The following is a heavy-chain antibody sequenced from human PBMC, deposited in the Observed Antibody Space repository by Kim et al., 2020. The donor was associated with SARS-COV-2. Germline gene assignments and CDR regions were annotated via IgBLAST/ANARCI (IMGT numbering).Heavy chain of an antibody. CDR3: ARAGITMIVVNAFDI. D-gene: IGHD3-22*01. Sequence: TPPLKSRFTIPVDTSTTQFSLKLSSVTAADTAVYYCARAGITMIVVNAFDIWGQGTMVTVSS. V-gene: IGHV4-31*02. J-gene: IGHJ3*02.